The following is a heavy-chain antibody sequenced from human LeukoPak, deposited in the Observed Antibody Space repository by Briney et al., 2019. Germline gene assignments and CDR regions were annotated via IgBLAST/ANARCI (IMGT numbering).Heavy chain of an antibody. CDR2: IKQDGSEK. CDR3: ATGITGTKRVGYFDY. Sequence: GGSLRLSCAASGFTFSSYWTSWVRQAPGKGLEWVANIKQDGSEKYYVDSVKGRFTISRDNAKNSLYLQMNSLRAEDTAVYYCATGITGTKRVGYFDYWGQGTLVTVSS. D-gene: IGHD1-20*01. V-gene: IGHV3-7*01. CDR1: GFTFSSYW. J-gene: IGHJ4*02.